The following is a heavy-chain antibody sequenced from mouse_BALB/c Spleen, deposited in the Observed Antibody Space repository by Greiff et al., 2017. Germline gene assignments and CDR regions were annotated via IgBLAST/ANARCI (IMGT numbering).Heavy chain of an antibody. CDR2: ISRDNGAT. V-gene: IGHV1S34*01. J-gene: IGHJ3*01. D-gene: IGHD3-1*01. CDR3: ASSFQLGLLSCFDY. Sequence: LVKTGASVKISCKASGYSFTGYYMHWVKQSHGKSLEWIGYISRDNGATSYNQKFKGKATFTVDTSSSTAYMQFNSLTSEDSAVYYCASSFQLGLLSCFDYWGQGTLVTVSA. CDR1: GYSFTGYY.